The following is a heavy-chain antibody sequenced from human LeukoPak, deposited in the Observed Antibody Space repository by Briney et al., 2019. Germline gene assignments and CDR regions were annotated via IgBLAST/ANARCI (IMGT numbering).Heavy chain of an antibody. Sequence: ASVKVSCKASGYTFTGYYMHWVRQAPGQGLEWMGRINPNSGGTNYAQKFQGRVTMTRDTSISTACMELSRLRSDDTAVYYCARVAVAGHPPWPGIDYWGQGTLVTVS. CDR2: INPNSGGT. D-gene: IGHD6-19*01. CDR3: ARVAVAGHPPWPGIDY. J-gene: IGHJ4*02. CDR1: GYTFTGYY. V-gene: IGHV1-2*06.